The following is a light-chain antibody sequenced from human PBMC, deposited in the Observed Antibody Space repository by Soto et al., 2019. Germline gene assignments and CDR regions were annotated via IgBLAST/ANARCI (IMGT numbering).Light chain of an antibody. Sequence: EIVMTQSPATLSVSPGERATLSCRASQSVNIYLAWYQQKPGQAPRLLIFGASYRATGIPARFSGSGSGTEFNLTISSLQPEDFATYYCQQSDSSPTFGQGTKVEIK. CDR1: QSVNIY. CDR3: QQSDSSPT. CDR2: GAS. V-gene: IGKV3-15*01. J-gene: IGKJ2*01.